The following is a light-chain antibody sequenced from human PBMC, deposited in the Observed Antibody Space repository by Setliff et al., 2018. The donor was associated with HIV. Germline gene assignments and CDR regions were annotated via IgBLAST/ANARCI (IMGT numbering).Light chain of an antibody. Sequence: QSVLTQPPSASGSPGQSVTISCTGTSSDIGAYNVVSWFQQHPGKAPKLIIYQASKRPSGVSNRFSGSKSGNTASLTISGLQADDEADYYCCSNTGSNTYVFGAGTKVTVL. J-gene: IGLJ1*01. CDR2: QAS. V-gene: IGLV2-8*01. CDR3: CSNTGSNTYV. CDR1: SSDIGAYNV.